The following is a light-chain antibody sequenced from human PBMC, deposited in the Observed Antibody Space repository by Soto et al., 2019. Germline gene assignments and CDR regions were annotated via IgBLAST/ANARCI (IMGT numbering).Light chain of an antibody. J-gene: IGKJ4*01. CDR3: QQHINWPLT. Sequence: EIVLTQSPATLSLSPGERATLSCRASQTVSSSLAWYQQKPGQAPRLLIYEVSNRATGIPARFSGSGSGADFTFTINSLEPEDFALYYCQQHINWPLTFGGGTNV. CDR1: QTVSSS. V-gene: IGKV3-11*01. CDR2: EVS.